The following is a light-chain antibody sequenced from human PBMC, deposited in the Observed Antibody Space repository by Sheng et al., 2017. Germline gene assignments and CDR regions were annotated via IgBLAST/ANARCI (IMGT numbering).Light chain of an antibody. CDR3: LLYCGGASYWV. CDR2: HTN. J-gene: IGLJ3*02. Sequence: QTVVTQEPSLTVSPGGTVTLTCASSTGAVTSGYFPNWFQQKPGQAPRALIYHTNNKHSWTPARFSGSLLGGKAALTLSSVQPEDEAEYYCLLYCGGASYWVFGGGTKLTVL. CDR1: TGAVTSGYF. V-gene: IGLV7-43*01.